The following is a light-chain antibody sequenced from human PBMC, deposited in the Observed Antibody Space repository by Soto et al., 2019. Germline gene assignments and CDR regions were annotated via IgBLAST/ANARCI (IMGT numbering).Light chain of an antibody. V-gene: IGKV3-20*01. CDR3: QKYGSSPQT. Sequence: EIVLTQSRGTLSLSPGERATLSCRASQSVSNNYLAWYQQKPGQAPRLLIYDASKRATGIPDRFSGSGSGTDLNLTISRLEPEDFAVYYCQKYGSSPQTFGQGTKVDIK. CDR2: DAS. J-gene: IGKJ1*01. CDR1: QSVSNNY.